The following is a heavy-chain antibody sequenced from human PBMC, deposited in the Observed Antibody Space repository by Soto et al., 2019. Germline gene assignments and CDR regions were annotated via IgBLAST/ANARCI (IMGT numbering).Heavy chain of an antibody. Sequence: QVQLVEAGGGVVQPGRSLRLSCAASGFTFSSDGMHWVRQAPGKGLEWVAILSYDGSNTYYADSVKGRFTISRDNSKNTLYLQMNSLRAEDTSVYYCAKEGGLSGSYYISSAYYFYYWGQGTLVTVSS. J-gene: IGHJ4*02. D-gene: IGHD1-26*01. V-gene: IGHV3-30*18. CDR3: AKEGGLSGSYYISSAYYFYY. CDR1: GFTFSSDG. CDR2: LSYDGSNT.